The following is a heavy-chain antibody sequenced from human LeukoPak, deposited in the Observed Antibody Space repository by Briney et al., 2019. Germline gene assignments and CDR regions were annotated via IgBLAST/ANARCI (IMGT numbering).Heavy chain of an antibody. CDR3: ARGFPYYYDSSGYPLDY. V-gene: IGHV1-69*04. CDR1: GGTFSSYA. J-gene: IGHJ4*02. CDR2: IIPIPGIA. Sequence: ASVKVSCKASGGTFSSYAISWVRQAPGQGLEWMGRIIPIPGIANYAQKFQGRVTITADKSTSTAYMELSSLRSEDTAVYYCARGFPYYYDSSGYPLDYWGQGTLVTVSS. D-gene: IGHD3-22*01.